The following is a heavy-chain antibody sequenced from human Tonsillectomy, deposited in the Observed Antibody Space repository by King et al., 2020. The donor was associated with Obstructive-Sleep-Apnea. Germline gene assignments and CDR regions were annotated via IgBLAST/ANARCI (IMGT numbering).Heavy chain of an antibody. D-gene: IGHD3-3*01. CDR3: ARRYSFWHWDY. CDR2: IYYSGST. Sequence: QLQESGPGLVKPSEPLSLTCSVSGGSISSSTYYWGWIRQPPGKGLEWIGNIYYSGSTYYNPSLESRVTISVDTSKNQFSLKLNSVTATDTAVYYCARRYSFWHWDYWGQGTLVTVSS. J-gene: IGHJ4*02. V-gene: IGHV4-39*07. CDR1: GGSISSSTYY.